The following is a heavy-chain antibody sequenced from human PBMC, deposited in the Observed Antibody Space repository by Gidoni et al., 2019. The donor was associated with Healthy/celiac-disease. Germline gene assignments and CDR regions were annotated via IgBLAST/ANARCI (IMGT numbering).Heavy chain of an antibody. J-gene: IGHJ4*02. CDR3: AKDPGGPLWFGELLPFDY. V-gene: IGHV3-23*01. CDR2: ISGSGGST. D-gene: IGHD3-10*01. CDR1: GFTFSSYA. Sequence: EVQLLESGGGLVQPGGSLRLSCAASGFTFSSYAMSWVRQAPGKGLEWVSAISGSGGSTYYADSVKGRFTISRDNSKNTLYLQMNSLRAEDTAVYYCAKDPGGPLWFGELLPFDYWGQGTLVTVSS.